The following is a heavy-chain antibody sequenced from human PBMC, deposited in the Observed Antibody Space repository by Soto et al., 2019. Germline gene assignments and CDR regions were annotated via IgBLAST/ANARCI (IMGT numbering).Heavy chain of an antibody. J-gene: IGHJ6*02. D-gene: IGHD3-3*01. CDR2: ISKSSSVI. V-gene: IGHV3-48*03. CDR1: GSTFRSSE. Sequence: PGGSLRLSCSASGSTFRSSEMHWVRQAPGKGLEWISYISKSSSVIYYADSVKGRFTISRDNTKNLLYLQMNSLSADDTAVYFCASVNLRFYYGIDVWGQGTTVTVSS. CDR3: ASVNLRFYYGIDV.